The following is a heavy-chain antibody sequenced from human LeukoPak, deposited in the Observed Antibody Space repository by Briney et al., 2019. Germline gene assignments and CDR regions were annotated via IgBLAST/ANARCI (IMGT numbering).Heavy chain of an antibody. D-gene: IGHD2-2*01. J-gene: IGHJ4*02. V-gene: IGHV3-15*01. CDR3: TTGADCSSTSCYGL. CDR1: GFTFSNAW. Sequence: GGSLRLSCAASGFTFSNAWMSWVRQAPGKGLEGVGRIKSQTDDGTTDYAAPVKGRFTISRDDSKNTLYLQMNSLKTEDTAVYYCTTGADCSSTSCYGLWGQGTLVTVSS. CDR2: IKSQTDDGTT.